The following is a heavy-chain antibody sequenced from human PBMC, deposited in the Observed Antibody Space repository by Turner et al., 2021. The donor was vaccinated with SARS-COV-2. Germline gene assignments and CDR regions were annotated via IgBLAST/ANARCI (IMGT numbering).Heavy chain of an antibody. Sequence: QVQLVESGGGVVQPGRSLRLSCETSGVSFNNYAMNWVRQASGRGLEWVAFISYDGTNKYYADSVRGRFTISRDSSKNRLFLQMNSLRPEDTAVYYCTRDPHYEDESAFGYYFDYWGQGTLVTVSS. D-gene: IGHD3-22*01. CDR3: TRDPHYEDESAFGYYFDY. CDR1: GVSFNNYA. CDR2: ISYDGTNK. V-gene: IGHV3-30*04. J-gene: IGHJ4*02.